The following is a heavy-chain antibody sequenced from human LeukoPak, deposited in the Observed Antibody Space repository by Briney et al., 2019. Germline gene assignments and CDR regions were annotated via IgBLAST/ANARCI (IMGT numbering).Heavy chain of an antibody. D-gene: IGHD2-2*01. CDR1: GGSFSGYY. V-gene: IGHV4-34*01. CDR3: ARRKRSGCSSTSCLLNWFDP. Sequence: SEPLSLTCAVYGGSFSGYYWSWIRQPRGKGLEWIGEINHSGSTNYNPSLKSRVTISVDTSKNQFSLKLSSVTAADTAVYYCARRKRSGCSSTSCLLNWFDPWGQGTLVTVSS. CDR2: INHSGST. J-gene: IGHJ5*02.